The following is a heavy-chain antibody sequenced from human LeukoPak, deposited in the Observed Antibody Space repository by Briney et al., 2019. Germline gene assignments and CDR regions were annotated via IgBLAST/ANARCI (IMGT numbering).Heavy chain of an antibody. CDR2: IIPIFGTA. Sequence: ASVKVSCKASGGTFSSYAISWVRQAPGQGLEWMGGIIPIFGTANYAQKFQGRVTITADESTSTAYMELSSLRSEDTAVYYCARVSGYSGYDSAWGQGTLVTVSS. J-gene: IGHJ4*02. D-gene: IGHD5-12*01. CDR3: ARVSGYSGYDSA. V-gene: IGHV1-69*13. CDR1: GGTFSSYA.